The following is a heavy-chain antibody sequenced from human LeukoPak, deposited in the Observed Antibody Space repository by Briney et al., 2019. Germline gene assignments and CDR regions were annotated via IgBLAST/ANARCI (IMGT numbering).Heavy chain of an antibody. CDR3: AKMLVYDSWTYYPSKWIDS. CDR2: ISGSGGST. CDR1: GFTFSSDA. D-gene: IGHD3-10*01. J-gene: IGHJ5*01. Sequence: LSGGSLRLSCAASGFTFSSDAMSWVRQAPGKGLEWVSGISGSGGSTDYADSVKGRFTISRDNSKDTLYLQMNSLRAEDTALYYCAKMLVYDSWTYYPSKWIDSWSQGTLVTVSS. V-gene: IGHV3-23*01.